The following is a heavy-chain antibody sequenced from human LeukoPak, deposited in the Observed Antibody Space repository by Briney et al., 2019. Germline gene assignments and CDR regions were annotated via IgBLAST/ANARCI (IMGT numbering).Heavy chain of an antibody. V-gene: IGHV3-74*01. Sequence: GGSLRLSCAASKFTFNSYWMHWVRQAPGKGLVWVSRINPDGSSTNYADSVKGRFTISRDSAKNTLYLQMNSLRAEDTAVYYCARDRGYSFGYSLDLWGQGTLVTV. CDR2: INPDGSST. D-gene: IGHD5-18*01. CDR3: ARDRGYSFGYSLDL. CDR1: KFTFNSYW. J-gene: IGHJ5*02.